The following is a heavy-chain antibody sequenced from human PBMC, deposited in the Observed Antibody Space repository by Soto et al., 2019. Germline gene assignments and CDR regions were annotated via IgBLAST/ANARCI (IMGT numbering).Heavy chain of an antibody. CDR2: IRCNGGSM. CDR3: AKELERLFDY. CDR1: GFTFDDYA. J-gene: IGHJ4*02. V-gene: IGHV3-30*18. D-gene: IGHD1-1*01. Sequence: GGSLRLSCAASGFTFDDYAMHWVRQAPGKGLEWVAVIRCNGGSMGYADSVKGRFTISRDNSKNTLYLQMNSLRAEDTAVYYCAKELERLFDYWGQGTLVTVSS.